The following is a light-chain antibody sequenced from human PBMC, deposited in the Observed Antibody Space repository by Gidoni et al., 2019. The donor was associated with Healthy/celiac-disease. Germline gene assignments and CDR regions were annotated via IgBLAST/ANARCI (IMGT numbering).Light chain of an antibody. V-gene: IGLV1-51*01. CDR2: DNN. Sequence: SVLTQPPSVAAAAPQKVTISCTRSSSNIGNNYVYWYQQLPGTAPKLLIYDNNKRPSGIPDRFSGSKSGTSATLGITGLQTGDEADYYCGTWDSSLSAVVFGTGTKVTVL. J-gene: IGLJ1*01. CDR3: GTWDSSLSAVV. CDR1: SSNIGNNY.